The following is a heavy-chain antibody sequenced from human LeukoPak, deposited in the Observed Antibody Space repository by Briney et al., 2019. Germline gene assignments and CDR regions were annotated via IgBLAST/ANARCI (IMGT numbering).Heavy chain of an antibody. J-gene: IGHJ4*02. V-gene: IGHV5-51*01. CDR3: ARRKFDSSGSAFFDY. CDR1: GDKFSTYW. CDR2: IYLGDSDT. D-gene: IGHD3-22*01. Sequence: GESLNISCKGIGDKFSTYWIGWVRQMPGKGLEWMGSIYLGDSDTRYSPSFQGRVSLSADKSASTAYLQWSSLKASDTAIYYCARRKFDSSGSAFFDYRGRGTLVTVSS.